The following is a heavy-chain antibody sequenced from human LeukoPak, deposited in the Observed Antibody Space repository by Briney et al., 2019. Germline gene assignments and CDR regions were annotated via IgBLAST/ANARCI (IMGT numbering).Heavy chain of an antibody. Sequence: GGSLRLSCVASGFTFSIDWMHWVRQAPGKGLVWFSRINSDGSSTSYADSVKGRFTISRDNAKNTLYLQMNSLRAEDTAVYYCARGPSGSHNTGGQGTLVTVSS. D-gene: IGHD5-12*01. CDR2: INSDGSST. CDR3: ARGPSGSHNT. V-gene: IGHV3-74*01. J-gene: IGHJ4*02. CDR1: GFTFSIDW.